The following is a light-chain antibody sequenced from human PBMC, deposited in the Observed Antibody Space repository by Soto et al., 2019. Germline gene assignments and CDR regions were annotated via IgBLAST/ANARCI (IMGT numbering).Light chain of an antibody. Sequence: QAVVTQAPSVSGAPGQRVTITCTGSSSNIGAGYDVNWYQQLPGTAPKLLIYGHSNRPSGVPDRFSGSKSGTSASLAITGLQAEDEADYYCQSYDRSLSGSSVVFGGGTKLTVL. CDR1: SSNIGAGYD. CDR2: GHS. CDR3: QSYDRSLSGSSVV. V-gene: IGLV1-40*01. J-gene: IGLJ2*01.